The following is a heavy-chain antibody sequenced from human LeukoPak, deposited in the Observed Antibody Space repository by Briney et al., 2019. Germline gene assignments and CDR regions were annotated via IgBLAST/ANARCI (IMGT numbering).Heavy chain of an antibody. CDR3: AKEAVQVRYFDWLSSYYMDV. V-gene: IGHV3-48*01. CDR2: ISSSSSTI. D-gene: IGHD3-9*01. CDR1: GFTFSSYE. J-gene: IGHJ6*03. Sequence: GGSLRLSCAASGFTFSSYEMNWVRQAPGKGLEWVSYISSSSSTIYYADSVKGRFTISRDNAKNSLYLQMNSLRAEDTAVYYCAKEAVQVRYFDWLSSYYMDVWGKGTTVTVSS.